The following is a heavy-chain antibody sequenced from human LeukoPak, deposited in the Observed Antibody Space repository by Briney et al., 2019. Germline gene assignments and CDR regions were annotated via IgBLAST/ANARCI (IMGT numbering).Heavy chain of an antibody. CDR2: VSYSGST. CDR3: ARGLRFGELQPFGY. D-gene: IGHD3-10*01. Sequence: PSETLSLTCTVSGASISSYYWSWIRQPPGKGLEWIGYVSYSGSTKYNPSLKSRGTISVDTSKNQFSLKLSSVTAADTAVYYCARGLRFGELQPFGYWGQGTLVTVSS. J-gene: IGHJ4*02. CDR1: GASISSYY. V-gene: IGHV4-59*01.